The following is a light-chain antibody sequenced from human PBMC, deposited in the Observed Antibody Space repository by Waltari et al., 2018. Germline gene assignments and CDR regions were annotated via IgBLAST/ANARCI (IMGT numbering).Light chain of an antibody. Sequence: QSALTQPASVSGSPGQSITISFTGTSSDVGFYNLVSWYQPHPYKAPKLMVYEFIERPSGVSNRFSGSKSGNTASLTISGLQAEDEADYYCCSYAGRNIWVFGGGTKLTVL. CDR1: SSDVGFYNL. V-gene: IGLV2-23*02. CDR2: EFI. J-gene: IGLJ3*02. CDR3: CSYAGRNIWV.